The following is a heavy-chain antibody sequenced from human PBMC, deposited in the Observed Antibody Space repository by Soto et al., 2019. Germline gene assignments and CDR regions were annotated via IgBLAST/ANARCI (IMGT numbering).Heavy chain of an antibody. D-gene: IGHD2-15*01. CDR1: GGSISSSSYY. Sequence: PSETLSLTCTVSGGSISSSSYYWGWIRQPPGKGLEWIGSIYYSGSTYYNPSLKSRVTISVDTSKNQFSLKLSSVTAADTAVYYCARGGYCSGGSCYPTGGYYYYGMDVWGQGTTVTVSS. J-gene: IGHJ6*02. CDR2: IYYSGST. CDR3: ARGGYCSGGSCYPTGGYYYYGMDV. V-gene: IGHV4-39*01.